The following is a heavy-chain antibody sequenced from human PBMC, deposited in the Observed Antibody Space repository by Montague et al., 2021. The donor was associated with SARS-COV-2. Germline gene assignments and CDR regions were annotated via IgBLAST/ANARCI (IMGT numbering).Heavy chain of an antibody. CDR3: AKDATIFWFERGRGTFDH. CDR2: ISYDGSNK. V-gene: IGHV3-30-3*01. Sequence: SLRLSCAASGFTFSSYAMHWVRQAPGKGLEWVAVISYDGSNKYYADSVKGRFTISRDWSKNTLYLQMSSLRPEDTAVYYCAKDATIFWFERGRGTFDHWGQGTLVAVSS. CDR1: GFTFSSYA. J-gene: IGHJ4*02. D-gene: IGHD3-10*01.